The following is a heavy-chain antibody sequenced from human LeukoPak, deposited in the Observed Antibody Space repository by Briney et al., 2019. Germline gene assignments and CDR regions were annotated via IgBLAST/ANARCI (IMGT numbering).Heavy chain of an antibody. J-gene: IGHJ5*02. CDR1: GFTFSSYA. V-gene: IGHV3-23*01. D-gene: IGHD3-22*01. CDR3: SKDSRYYDSSGYYYPGWFDP. CDR2: VSGSGGAT. Sequence: GGSLRLSCAASGFTFSSYAMSWVRQAPGKGLEWVSTVSGSGGATYYADSVKGRFTISRDNSKNALYLQMSSLRAEDTAVYYCSKDSRYYDSSGYYYPGWFDPWGQGTLVTVSS.